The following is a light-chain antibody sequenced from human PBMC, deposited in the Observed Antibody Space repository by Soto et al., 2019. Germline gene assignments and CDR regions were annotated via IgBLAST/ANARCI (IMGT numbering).Light chain of an antibody. Sequence: QSALTQPASVSGSPGQSITISCTGTSSDVGGYNYVSWYQQHPGKAPKLMIYEVSNRPSGVSNRFSGSKSGNTASLTISGLQDEDEADYYCSSYTSSSTPYVFGTGTKLTDL. J-gene: IGLJ1*01. CDR3: SSYTSSSTPYV. V-gene: IGLV2-14*01. CDR2: EVS. CDR1: SSDVGGYNY.